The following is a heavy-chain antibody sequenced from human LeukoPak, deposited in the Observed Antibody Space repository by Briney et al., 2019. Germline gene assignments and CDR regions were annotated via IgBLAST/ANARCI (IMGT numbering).Heavy chain of an antibody. CDR2: IYYSGST. J-gene: IGHJ5*02. V-gene: IGHV4-39*07. Sequence: SETLSLTCTVSGGSINSSSYYWGWIRQPPGKGLEWIGSIYYSGSTYYNPSLKSRVTISVDTSKKHFSLRLSSVTAADTAVYYCARALGRLSWFDPWGQGTLVTVSS. CDR1: GGSINSSSYY. D-gene: IGHD7-27*01. CDR3: ARALGRLSWFDP.